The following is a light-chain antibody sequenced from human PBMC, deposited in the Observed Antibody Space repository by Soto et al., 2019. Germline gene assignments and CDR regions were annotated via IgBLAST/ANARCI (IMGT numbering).Light chain of an antibody. V-gene: IGKV3-20*01. Sequence: EVVLTQSPGTLSLSPGERDTLSCRASQSVTSNFLTWSQHKPGQAPRVLIYGASRRATGIPDRFSGSGTEKDFTLTISRLEPEDFAVYYCHQYDYSSGYTFSQGNKLEIK. CDR1: QSVTSNF. J-gene: IGKJ2*01. CDR3: HQYDYSSGYT. CDR2: GAS.